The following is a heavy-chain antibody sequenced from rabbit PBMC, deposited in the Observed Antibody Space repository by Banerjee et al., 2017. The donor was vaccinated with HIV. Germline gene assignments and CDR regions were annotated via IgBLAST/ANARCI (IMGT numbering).Heavy chain of an antibody. D-gene: IGHD4-1*01. V-gene: IGHV1S28*01. CDR3: ARDLAGVIGWNFNL. CDR2: ITYGGSA. Sequence: QSLQESGGGLFQPGGSLALTCKASGFSLSNNYVMCWVRQAPGKGLEWIGYITYGGSAYYASWVKGRFTISRDNAQNTVSLQLNSLTAADTATYFCARDLAGVIGWNFNLWGPGTLVTVS. CDR1: GFSLSNNY. J-gene: IGHJ4*01.